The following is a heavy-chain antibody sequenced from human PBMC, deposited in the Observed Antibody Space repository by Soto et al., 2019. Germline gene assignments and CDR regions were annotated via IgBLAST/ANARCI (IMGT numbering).Heavy chain of an antibody. D-gene: IGHD1-26*01. CDR2: INHSGST. CDR1: GGSFSGYY. Sequence: SETLSLTCAVYGGSFSGYYWSWIRQPPGKGLEWIGEINHSGSTNYNPSLKSRVTISVDTSKNQFSLKLSSVTAADTAVYYCASWSIVGAPGVPDYWGQGTLVTVSS. CDR3: ASWSIVGAPGVPDY. J-gene: IGHJ4*02. V-gene: IGHV4-34*01.